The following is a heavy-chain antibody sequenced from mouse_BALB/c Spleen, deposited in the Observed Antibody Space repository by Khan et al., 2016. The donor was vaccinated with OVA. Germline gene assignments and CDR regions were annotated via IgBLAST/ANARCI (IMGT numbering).Heavy chain of an antibody. J-gene: IGHJ4*01. Sequence: EVELVESGGGLVKPGGSLKLSCAASGFTFSRYAMSWVRQTPEKRLEWVASLGCGDSTYYPDSVKGRITISRDNARNNLYLQMSSLRSEDTAIYYCASLYAMDYWGQGTSVTVSS. CDR1: GFTFSRYA. CDR3: ASLYAMDY. CDR2: LGCGDST. V-gene: IGHV5-6-5*01.